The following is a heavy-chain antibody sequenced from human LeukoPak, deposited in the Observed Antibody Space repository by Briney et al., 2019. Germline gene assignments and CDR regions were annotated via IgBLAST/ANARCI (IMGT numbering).Heavy chain of an antibody. CDR2: ISGSGGTT. CDR3: AKDRYSNYGNWFDP. J-gene: IGHJ5*02. CDR1: GFNFSDYA. D-gene: IGHD4-11*01. Sequence: PGGSLRLSCVASGFNFSDYAMNWVRQAPGKGLERVSAISGSGGTTHYADSVKGRFAISRDNSKNTLSLQMSHLRHEDTARYYCAKDRYSNYGNWFDPWGQGTQVTVFS. V-gene: IGHV3-23*01.